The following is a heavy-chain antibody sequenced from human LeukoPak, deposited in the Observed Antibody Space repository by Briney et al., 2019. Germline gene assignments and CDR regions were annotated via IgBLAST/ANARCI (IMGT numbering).Heavy chain of an antibody. Sequence: SDTLSLTCAVYGGSFSGFYWSWIRHVPGKGLEWIGEINYTGSTSYNPSLKSRVTISVDTSQNQFFLLLTSVTAADTAVYYCATSYYYYYMDVWGKGTTVTVSS. V-gene: IGHV4-34*01. CDR2: INYTGST. CDR1: GGSFSGFY. CDR3: ATSYYYYYMDV. J-gene: IGHJ6*03.